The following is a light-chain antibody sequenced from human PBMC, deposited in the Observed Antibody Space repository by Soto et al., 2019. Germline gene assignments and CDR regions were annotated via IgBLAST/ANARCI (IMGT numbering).Light chain of an antibody. Sequence: EIVLTQSPGTLSLSPGEKATLSCRASQSLSSAFLAWYQQKPGQAPRLLIYGVSNRATGIPDRFSGSGSGTDFILTISRLEPEDFATYYCQQSYSQWTFGQGTKVE. CDR3: QQSYSQWT. J-gene: IGKJ1*01. CDR1: QSLSSAF. CDR2: GVS. V-gene: IGKV3-20*01.